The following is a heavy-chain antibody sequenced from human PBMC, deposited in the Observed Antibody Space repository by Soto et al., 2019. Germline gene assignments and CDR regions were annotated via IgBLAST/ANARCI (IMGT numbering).Heavy chain of an antibody. CDR2: IIPIFGTA. Sequence: QAQLVQSGAEVKKPGSSVKVSCKASGGTFSSYAISWVRQAPGQGLEWMGGIIPIFGTANYAQKFQGRVTITADKSTSTAYMELSSLRSEDTAVYYCAREENCSGGSCYSKTYYYYGMDVWGQGTTVTVSS. V-gene: IGHV1-69*06. J-gene: IGHJ6*02. D-gene: IGHD2-15*01. CDR3: AREENCSGGSCYSKTYYYYGMDV. CDR1: GGTFSSYA.